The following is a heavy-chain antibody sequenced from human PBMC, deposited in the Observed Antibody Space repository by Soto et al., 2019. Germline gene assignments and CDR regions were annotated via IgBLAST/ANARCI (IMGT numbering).Heavy chain of an antibody. CDR1: GFTFSSYA. V-gene: IGHV3-23*01. Sequence: EVQLLESGGGLVQPGGSLRLSCAASGFTFSSYAMSWVRQAPGKGLEWVSAISGSGGSTYYADSVKGRFTISRDNSKNTLYLQMNSLRAEDTAVYYCAKPPTPRFLEWLLPNHFDYWGQGTLVTVSS. CDR3: AKPPTPRFLEWLLPNHFDY. CDR2: ISGSGGST. J-gene: IGHJ4*02. D-gene: IGHD3-3*01.